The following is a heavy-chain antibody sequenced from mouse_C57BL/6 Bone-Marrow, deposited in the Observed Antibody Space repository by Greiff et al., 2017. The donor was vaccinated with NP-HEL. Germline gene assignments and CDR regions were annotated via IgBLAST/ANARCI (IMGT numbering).Heavy chain of an antibody. J-gene: IGHJ2*01. CDR3: ARGARIYYYGSTPFDY. Sequence: VQLQQPGAELVMPGASVKLSCKASGYTFTSYWMHWVKQRPGQGLEWIGEIVPSDSYTNYNQKFKGKSTLTVDKSSSTAYMQLSSLTSEDSAVYYGARGARIYYYGSTPFDYWGQGTTLTVSS. CDR2: IVPSDSYT. CDR1: GYTFTSYW. D-gene: IGHD1-1*01. V-gene: IGHV1-69*01.